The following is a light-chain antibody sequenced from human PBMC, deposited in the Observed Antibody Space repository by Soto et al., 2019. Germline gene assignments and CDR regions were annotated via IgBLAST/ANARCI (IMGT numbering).Light chain of an antibody. CDR3: QLFDNSLLT. CDR2: GVS. Sequence: EIVLTQSPGTLSLSPGERATLSCRASQSVSTTYLAWYQQKPGQAPRLLIYGVSGRATGIPDRFSGSGSGTDFTLTISRLEPEDFAVYYCQLFDNSLLTFGGGTKVEIK. J-gene: IGKJ4*01. CDR1: QSVSTTY. V-gene: IGKV3-20*01.